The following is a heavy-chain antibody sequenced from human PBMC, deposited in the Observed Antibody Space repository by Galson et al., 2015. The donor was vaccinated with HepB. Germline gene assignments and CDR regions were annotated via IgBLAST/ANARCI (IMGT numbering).Heavy chain of an antibody. Sequence: SVKVSCKASGGTFSSYAISWVRQAPGQGLEWMGRIIPILGIANYAQKFQGRVTITADKSTSTAYMELSSLRSEDTAVYYCARVLIDYGGNSGGEDYFDYWGQGTLVTVSS. CDR3: ARVLIDYGGNSGGEDYFDY. CDR2: IIPILGIA. D-gene: IGHD4-23*01. CDR1: GGTFSSYA. V-gene: IGHV1-69*04. J-gene: IGHJ4*02.